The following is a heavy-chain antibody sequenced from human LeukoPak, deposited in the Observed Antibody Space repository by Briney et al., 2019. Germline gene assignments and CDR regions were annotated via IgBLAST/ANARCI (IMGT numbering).Heavy chain of an antibody. V-gene: IGHV4-4*07. J-gene: IGHJ6*02. CDR1: GGSISSYY. Sequence: PSETLSLTCTVSGGSISSYYWSWIRQPAGKGLEWIGRIYTSGSTNYNPSLKSRVTMSVDTSKNQFSLKLSSVTAADTAVYYCARLGAYKPPRLTYSYHPLDVWGQGTTVTVSS. D-gene: IGHD3-16*01. CDR3: ARLGAYKPPRLTYSYHPLDV. CDR2: IYTSGST.